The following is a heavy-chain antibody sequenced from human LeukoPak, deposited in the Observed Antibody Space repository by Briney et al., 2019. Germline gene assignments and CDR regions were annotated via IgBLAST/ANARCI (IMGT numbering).Heavy chain of an antibody. Sequence: GGSLRLSCAASGFTFHNAWMTWVRQTPGKGREWVGRMKSSRDGGTSDYAAPVKGRFTISRDDSKNTLYLHMNSLRAEDTAVYYCTTLSNDVHYWGQGTLVTVS. D-gene: IGHD4-11*01. CDR1: GFTFHNAW. J-gene: IGHJ4*02. CDR3: TTLSNDVHY. CDR2: MKSSRDGGTS. V-gene: IGHV3-15*01.